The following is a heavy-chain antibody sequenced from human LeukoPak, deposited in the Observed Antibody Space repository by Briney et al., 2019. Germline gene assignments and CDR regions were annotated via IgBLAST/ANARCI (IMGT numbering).Heavy chain of an antibody. V-gene: IGHV3-7*05. CDR2: IKQDGSEK. D-gene: IGHD3-22*01. CDR1: GFTFSSYW. J-gene: IGHJ4*02. CDR3: ARDRADYYDSSGYLYYFDY. Sequence: PGGSLRLSCAASGFTFSSYWMSWVRQAPGKGLEWVANIKQDGSEKYYVDSVKGRFTIPRDNAKNSLYLQMNSLRAEDTAVYYCARDRADYYDSSGYLYYFDYWGQGTLVTVSS.